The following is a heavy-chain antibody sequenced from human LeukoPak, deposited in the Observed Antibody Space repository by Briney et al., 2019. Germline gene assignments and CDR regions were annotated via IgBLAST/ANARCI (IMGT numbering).Heavy chain of an antibody. CDR1: GFTVSSYY. D-gene: IGHD4-11*01. J-gene: IGHJ6*02. V-gene: IGHV3-66*01. CDR3: ARSYSNPLFGMDV. CDR2: FYSGGST. Sequence: PGGSLRLSCAASGFTVSSYYMTLVRQAPGKGLDWVSVFYSGGSTYYADSVKGRVAISRDNSNNTVFLQMNIVRAEDTAVYYCARSYSNPLFGMDVWGQGTTVTVSS.